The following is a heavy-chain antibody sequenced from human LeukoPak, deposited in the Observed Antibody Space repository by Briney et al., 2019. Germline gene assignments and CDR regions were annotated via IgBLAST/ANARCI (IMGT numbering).Heavy chain of an antibody. Sequence: GESLKISCKGSGYSFTSYWIGWVRQMSGKGLEWMGIIYPGDSDTRYSPSFQGQVAISADKSINTAYLQWSSLRASDTAMYYCAKNIEAAVGFYYWGQGTLVTVPS. CDR3: AKNIEAAVGFYY. J-gene: IGHJ4*02. CDR2: IYPGDSDT. V-gene: IGHV5-51*01. CDR1: GYSFTSYW. D-gene: IGHD2/OR15-2a*01.